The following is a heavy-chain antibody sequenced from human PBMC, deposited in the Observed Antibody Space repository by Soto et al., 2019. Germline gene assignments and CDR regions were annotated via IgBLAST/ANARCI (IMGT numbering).Heavy chain of an antibody. D-gene: IGHD3-16*02. Sequence: KPSETLSLTCAVYGGSFSGYYWSWIRQPPGKGLEWIGEVNHSGSTNYNPSLKSRVTISVDTSKDQFSLKLSSVTAADTAVYYCARSLLREVSLSSHYAMDVWGQGTTVTVSS. CDR1: GGSFSGYY. V-gene: IGHV4-34*01. J-gene: IGHJ6*02. CDR3: ARSLLREVSLSSHYAMDV. CDR2: VNHSGST.